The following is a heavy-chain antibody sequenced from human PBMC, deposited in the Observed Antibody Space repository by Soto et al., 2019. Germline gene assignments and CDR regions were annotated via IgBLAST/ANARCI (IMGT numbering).Heavy chain of an antibody. D-gene: IGHD3-9*01. CDR3: ARYPNSLNNCFDP. J-gene: IGHJ5*02. V-gene: IGHV1-69*06. CDR2: ITPIFDTT. Sequence: QIHLVQSGAEVKKPGSSVNISCKASGGTFSNYAISWVRQAPGQGLEWMGGITPIFDTTNYAQKFQGRLTITADTSTSTAYMELSVLRSDDTAIYYGARYPNSLNNCFDPWGQGTQVTVSS. CDR1: GGTFSNYA.